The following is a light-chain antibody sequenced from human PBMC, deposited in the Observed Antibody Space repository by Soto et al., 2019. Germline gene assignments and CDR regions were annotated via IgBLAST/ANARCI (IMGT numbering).Light chain of an antibody. Sequence: QSALTQPPSVSGSPGQSVTISCTGTSSDVGSYNRVSWYQQPPDTAPKVMIYEVSNRPSGVPDRFSGSKSGNTASLTISGLQAEDEADYYCSSYTSSSTFVFGGGTKLTVL. V-gene: IGLV2-18*02. J-gene: IGLJ2*01. CDR1: SSDVGSYNR. CDR3: SSYTSSSTFV. CDR2: EVS.